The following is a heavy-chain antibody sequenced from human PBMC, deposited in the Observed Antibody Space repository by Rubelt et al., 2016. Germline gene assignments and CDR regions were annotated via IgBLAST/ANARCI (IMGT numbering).Heavy chain of an antibody. CDR1: GYTFTSYY. D-gene: IGHD1-26*01. J-gene: IGHJ4*02. V-gene: IGHV1-2*02. CDR3: ASSSGSYYSLDY. CDR2: INPNSGGT. Sequence: QVQLVQSGAEVKKPGASVKVSCKASGYTFTSYYMPWVRQAPGQGLAWMGGINPNSGGTNYAQKVQGRVTRTRDTSISTAYMELSRLRSDDTAVYYCASSSGSYYSLDYWGQGTLVTVSS.